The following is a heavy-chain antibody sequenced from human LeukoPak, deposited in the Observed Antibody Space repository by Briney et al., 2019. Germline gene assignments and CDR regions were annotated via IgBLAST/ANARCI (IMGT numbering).Heavy chain of an antibody. Sequence: PGGSLRLSCAASGFNFSTYSMNWVRQAPGKGLKWVSAITGSGLTTYYADSVKGRFTISRENSKNTLYLQMNSLRAEDTAVYYCAKDLSPGPDWGQGILVTVSS. J-gene: IGHJ4*02. V-gene: IGHV3-23*01. CDR1: GFNFSTYS. CDR3: AKDLSPGPD. CDR2: ITGSGLTT.